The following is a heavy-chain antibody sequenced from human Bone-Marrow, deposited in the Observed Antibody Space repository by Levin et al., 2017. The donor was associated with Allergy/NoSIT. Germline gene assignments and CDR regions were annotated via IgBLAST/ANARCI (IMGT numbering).Heavy chain of an antibody. J-gene: IGHJ4*02. V-gene: IGHV3-23*01. CDR1: GFNFKNYG. D-gene: IGHD6-6*01. CDR2: ISDNGGNT. Sequence: SCAASGFNFKNYGMNWVRQAPGKGLEWVSSISDNGGNTYYTDSVKGRFTISRDNSKNTVYLQMNSLRAEDAAVYYCAKRIEYSSSSAYFDYWGQGALVTVSS. CDR3: AKRIEYSSSSAYFDY.